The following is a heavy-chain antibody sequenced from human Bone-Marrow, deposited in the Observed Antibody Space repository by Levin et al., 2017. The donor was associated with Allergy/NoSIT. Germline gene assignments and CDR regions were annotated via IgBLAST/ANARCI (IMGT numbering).Heavy chain of an antibody. Sequence: GESLKISCAASGFTVSSNYMAWVRQVPGKGLEWVSVMYSTGTTYYADSVKGRFTISRDSSKNTLYLQMNSLRAEDTAVYYCSSAPGFTVYWGQGTLVTVSS. CDR2: MYSTGTT. CDR1: GFTVSSNY. D-gene: IGHD2-8*02. J-gene: IGHJ4*02. CDR3: SSAPGFTVY. V-gene: IGHV3-66*01.